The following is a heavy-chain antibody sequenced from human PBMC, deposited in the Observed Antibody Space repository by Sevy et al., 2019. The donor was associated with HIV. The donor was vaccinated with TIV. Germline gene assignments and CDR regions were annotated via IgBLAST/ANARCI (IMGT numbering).Heavy chain of an antibody. CDR2: INSHGTIT. J-gene: IGHJ6*02. D-gene: IGHD3-3*01. CDR3: ARGQLLQFLEWPSYALDV. V-gene: IGHV3-74*01. Sequence: GGSLRLSCAASGFTFSSHWMFWVRQAPGKGLMWVSHINSHGTITNYADSVKGRFAISRENAKNTVYLRMDSLRAEDTAVYYCARGQLLQFLEWPSYALDVWGQGTTVTVSS. CDR1: GFTFSSHW.